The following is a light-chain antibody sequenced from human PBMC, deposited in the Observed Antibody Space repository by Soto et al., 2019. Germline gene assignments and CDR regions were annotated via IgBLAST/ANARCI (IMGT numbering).Light chain of an antibody. V-gene: IGKV3-15*01. CDR1: QSVSSN. Sequence: ILMTQSPATMSVSPGERVTLSCRASQSVSSNLAWYQPRPGQAPRLLIYGASTRATGIPTRFSGSGSGTEFTLTISSLQSEDFGVYYCQKYNDYSAFGGGTKVEIK. CDR3: QKYNDYSA. CDR2: GAS. J-gene: IGKJ4*01.